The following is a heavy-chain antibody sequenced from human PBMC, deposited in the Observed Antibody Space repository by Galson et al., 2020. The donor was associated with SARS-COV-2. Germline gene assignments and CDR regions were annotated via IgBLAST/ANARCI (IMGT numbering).Heavy chain of an antibody. Sequence: SSNYMSWVRQAPGKGLEWVSVIYSGGSTYYADSVKGRFTISRDNSKNTLYLQMNSLRAEDTAVYYCARGSGYGIDYWGQGTLVTVSS. CDR3: ARGSGYGIDY. CDR1: SSNY. J-gene: IGHJ4*02. V-gene: IGHV3-53*01. D-gene: IGHD5-12*01. CDR2: IYSGGST.